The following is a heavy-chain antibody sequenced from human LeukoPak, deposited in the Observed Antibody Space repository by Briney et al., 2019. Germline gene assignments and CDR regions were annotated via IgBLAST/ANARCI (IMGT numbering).Heavy chain of an antibody. D-gene: IGHD2-15*01. CDR1: GYTFTGYY. Sequence: GASVKVSCKASGYTFTGYYMHWVRQAPGQGLEWMGRINPNSGGTNYAQEFQGRVTMTRDTSISTAYMELSRLRSDDTAVYYCARTPIVVVVAATLSWFDPWGQGTLVTVSS. CDR2: INPNSGGT. V-gene: IGHV1-2*06. CDR3: ARTPIVVVVAATLSWFDP. J-gene: IGHJ5*02.